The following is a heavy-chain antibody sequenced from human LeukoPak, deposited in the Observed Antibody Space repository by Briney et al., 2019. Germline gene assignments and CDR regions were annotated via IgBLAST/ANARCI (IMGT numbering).Heavy chain of an antibody. CDR2: ISGSGGST. V-gene: IGHV3-23*01. J-gene: IGHJ4*02. CDR1: GFTFSSYA. Sequence: GGSLRLSCAASGFTFSSYAMSWVRQAPGKGLEWVSAISGSGGSTYHADSVKGRFTISRDNSKNTLYLQMNSPRAEDTAVYYCAKSGGNVQVTPLDYWGQGTLVTVSS. D-gene: IGHD4-23*01. CDR3: AKSGGNVQVTPLDY.